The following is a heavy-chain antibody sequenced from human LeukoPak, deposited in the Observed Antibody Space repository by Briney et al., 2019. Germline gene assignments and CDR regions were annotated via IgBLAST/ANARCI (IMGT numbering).Heavy chain of an antibody. J-gene: IGHJ4*02. D-gene: IGHD2-8*01. CDR1: GFTFSNYA. CDR2: ISDSGGAT. V-gene: IGHV3-23*01. Sequence: GGSLRLSCAASGFTFSNYAMSWVRQAPGKGLEWVSGISDSGGATYYADSVKGRFTISRDNSKNTLYVQMNSLRAEDSAVYYCAKVYCANAVCYHNFHYWGQGTLVTASS. CDR3: AKVYCANAVCYHNFHY.